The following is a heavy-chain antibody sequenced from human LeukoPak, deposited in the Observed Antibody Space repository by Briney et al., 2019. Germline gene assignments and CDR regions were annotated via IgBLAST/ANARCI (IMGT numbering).Heavy chain of an antibody. Sequence: PSETLSLTYTVSGGSISSYYWSWIRQPAGKGLEWIGRIYTSGSTNYNPSLKSRVTMSVDTSKNQFSLKLSSVTAADTAVYYCARESSSSWFSWGYFDYWGQGTLVTVSS. CDR3: ARESSSSWFSWGYFDY. V-gene: IGHV4-4*07. CDR1: GGSISSYY. CDR2: IYTSGST. D-gene: IGHD6-13*01. J-gene: IGHJ4*02.